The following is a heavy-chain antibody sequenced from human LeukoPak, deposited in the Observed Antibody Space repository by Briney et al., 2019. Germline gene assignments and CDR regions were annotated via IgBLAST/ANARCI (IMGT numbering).Heavy chain of an antibody. J-gene: IGHJ4*02. Sequence: GGSLRLSCSASGVTLGTHAMSWVRQAPGKGLEWVSAISFSGDVTFYADSVKGRFTISRDNSKNTLYLQMNSLRAEDTAVYYCAKDWRGDGTGDYWGQGTLVTVSS. CDR2: ISFSGDVT. CDR1: GVTLGTHA. CDR3: AKDWRGDGTGDY. V-gene: IGHV3-23*01. D-gene: IGHD3-10*01.